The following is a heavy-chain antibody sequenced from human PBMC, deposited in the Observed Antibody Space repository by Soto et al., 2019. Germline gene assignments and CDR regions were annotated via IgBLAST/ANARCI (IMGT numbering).Heavy chain of an antibody. CDR3: ARLVAAGITYYFDS. V-gene: IGHV2-5*02. CDR1: AFSLSTSGVG. Sequence: QITLKESGPTLVKPTQTLTLTCTFSAFSLSTSGVGVGWIRQPPGKALEWITFIYWDDDKRYSPSLKSRLTITKDTSKNQVVLTMTNMDPVDTATYYCARLVAAGITYYFDSWGQGTLVTVSS. D-gene: IGHD2-21*01. CDR2: IYWDDDK. J-gene: IGHJ4*02.